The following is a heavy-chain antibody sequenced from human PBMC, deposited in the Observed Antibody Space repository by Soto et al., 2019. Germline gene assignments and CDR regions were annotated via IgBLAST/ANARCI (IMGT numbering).Heavy chain of an antibody. Sequence: SVKVSCKASGGTFSSYAISWVRQAPGQGLEWMGGIIPIFGTANYAQKFQGRVTITADESTSTAYMELSSLRSEDTAVYYCARGRYYDFWSGYYYYGMDVWGQGTTVTVSS. V-gene: IGHV1-69*13. CDR3: ARGRYYDFWSGYYYYGMDV. CDR1: GGTFSSYA. CDR2: IIPIFGTA. D-gene: IGHD3-3*01. J-gene: IGHJ6*02.